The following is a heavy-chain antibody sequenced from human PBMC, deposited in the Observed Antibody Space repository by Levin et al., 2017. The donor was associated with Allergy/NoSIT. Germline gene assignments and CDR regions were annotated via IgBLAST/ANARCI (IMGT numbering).Heavy chain of an antibody. CDR3: ATKGEVVVDYYYYGMDV. V-gene: IGHV1-24*01. CDR1: GYTLTELS. Sequence: GESLKISCKVSGYTLTELSMHWVRQAPGKGLEWMGGFDPEDGETIYAQKFQGRVTMTEDTSTDTAHMELSSLRSEDTAVYYCATKGEVVVDYYYYGMDVWGQGTTVTVSS. D-gene: IGHD3-22*01. CDR2: FDPEDGET. J-gene: IGHJ6*02.